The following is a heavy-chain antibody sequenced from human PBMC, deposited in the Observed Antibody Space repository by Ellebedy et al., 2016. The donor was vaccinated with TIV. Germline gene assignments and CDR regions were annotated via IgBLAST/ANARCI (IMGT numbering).Heavy chain of an antibody. D-gene: IGHD6-19*01. CDR1: GFTVSSNY. CDR2: IWYDGSNK. CDR3: AKAFEGGIAVAGTGDY. Sequence: GGSLRLSXAASGFTVSSNYMSWVRQAPGKGLEWVAVIWYDGSNKYYADSVKGRFTISRDNSKNTLYLQMNSLRAEDTAVYYCAKAFEGGIAVAGTGDYWGQGTLVTVSS. J-gene: IGHJ4*02. V-gene: IGHV3-33*06.